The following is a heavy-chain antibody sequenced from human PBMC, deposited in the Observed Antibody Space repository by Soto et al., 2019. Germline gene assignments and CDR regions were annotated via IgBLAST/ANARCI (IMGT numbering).Heavy chain of an antibody. CDR2: IKQDGSEK. CDR1: GFTFSSYW. J-gene: IGHJ6*02. V-gene: IGHV3-7*03. Sequence: GGSLRLSCAASGFTFSSYWMSWVRQAPGKGLEWVANIKQDGSEKYYVDSVKGRFTISRDNAKNSLYLQMNSLRAEDTAVYYCAREGHKTNPRLDYYGMDVWGQGTPVTVSS. CDR3: AREGHKTNPRLDYYGMDV. D-gene: IGHD2-21*01.